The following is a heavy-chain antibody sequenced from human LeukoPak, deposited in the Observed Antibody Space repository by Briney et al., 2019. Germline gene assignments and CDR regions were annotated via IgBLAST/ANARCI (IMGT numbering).Heavy chain of an antibody. CDR3: TTDQRGANYDFWSGQDY. CDR2: IKSKTDGGTT. V-gene: IGHV3-15*01. D-gene: IGHD3-3*01. Sequence: GGSLRLSCAASGFTFSNAWMSWVRQAPGKGLEWVGRIKSKTDGGTTDYAAPVKGRFTTSRDDSKNTLYLQMNSLKTEDTAVYYCTTDQRGANYDFWSGQDYWGQGTLVTVSS. CDR1: GFTFSNAW. J-gene: IGHJ4*02.